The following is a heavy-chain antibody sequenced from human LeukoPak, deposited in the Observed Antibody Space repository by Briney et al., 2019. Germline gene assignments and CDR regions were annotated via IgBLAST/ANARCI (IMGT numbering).Heavy chain of an antibody. CDR2: IYYSGST. CDR1: GGSISSSSYY. CDR3: ARDMVVRGVYDY. J-gene: IGHJ4*02. D-gene: IGHD3-10*01. Sequence: SETLSLTCTVSGGSISSSSYYWGWIRQPPGKGLECIGSIYYSGSTYYNPSLKSRVTISVDTSKNQFSLKLSSVTAADTAVYYCARDMVVRGVYDYWGQGTLVTVSS. V-gene: IGHV4-39*07.